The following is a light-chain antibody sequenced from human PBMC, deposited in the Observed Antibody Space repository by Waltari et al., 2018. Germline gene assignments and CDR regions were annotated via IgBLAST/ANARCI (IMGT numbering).Light chain of an antibody. CDR2: ADT. Sequence: SYVLTQPPSMSVAPGQTATVTCGGDNIVAKSVHWYQQRAGQAPVFVIFADTDRPYGIPERFSCSNSDNTATLTIKRVEAGDEADYFCQVWVQSDHRVVFGGGTRLTVL. CDR3: QVWVQSDHRVV. V-gene: IGLV3-21*02. CDR1: NIVAKS. J-gene: IGLJ2*01.